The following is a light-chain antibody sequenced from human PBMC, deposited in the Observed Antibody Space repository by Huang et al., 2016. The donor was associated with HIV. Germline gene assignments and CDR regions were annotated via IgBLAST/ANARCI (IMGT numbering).Light chain of an antibody. CDR3: QQYGSSPPYT. CDR2: DTS. V-gene: IGKV3-20*01. Sequence: EIVLTQSPGTLSLSPGERASLSCRASQILRSRYFAWYQQKPGQAPRLRIYDTSIRATDIPDRFSGSGSGTDLTLTISRLEPEDFAIYYCQQYGSSPPYTFGQGTKLEIK. J-gene: IGKJ2*01. CDR1: QILRSRY.